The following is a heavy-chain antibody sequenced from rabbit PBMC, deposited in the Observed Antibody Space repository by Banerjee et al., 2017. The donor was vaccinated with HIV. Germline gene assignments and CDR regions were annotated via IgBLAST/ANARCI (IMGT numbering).Heavy chain of an antibody. D-gene: IGHD1-1*01. CDR1: GIDFSSCGI. Sequence: QSLEESGGDLVKPGASLTLTCTASGIDFSSCGISWVRQAPGKGLEWIGHISGGNSHYASWAKGRFTISKTSSTTVTLQLTSLTAADTATYFCARWSGFWNPNLWGPGTLVTVS. CDR3: ARWSGFWNPNL. J-gene: IGHJ4*01. CDR2: ISGGNS. V-gene: IGHV1S40*01.